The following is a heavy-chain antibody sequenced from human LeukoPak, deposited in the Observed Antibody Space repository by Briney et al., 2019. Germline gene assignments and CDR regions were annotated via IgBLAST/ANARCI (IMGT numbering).Heavy chain of an antibody. J-gene: IGHJ4*02. CDR3: ASERPSSSWYDY. Sequence: GGSLRLSCAASRFTFGSQLMTWVRQAPGKGLEGVANIYPDGREKYYAAAVKGRFTISRDNAKNSLDLQMNSLRAEDTAVYYCASERPSSSWYDYWGQGTLVTVSS. V-gene: IGHV3-7*01. CDR1: RFTFGSQL. D-gene: IGHD6-13*01. CDR2: IYPDGREK.